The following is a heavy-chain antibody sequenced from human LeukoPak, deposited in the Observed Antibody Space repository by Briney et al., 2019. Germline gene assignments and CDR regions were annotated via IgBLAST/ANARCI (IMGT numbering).Heavy chain of an antibody. CDR2: INHSGST. CDR3: ARHRNDFWSGYLNY. Sequence: SETLSLTCAVSGGSFSGYYWSWIRQPPGKGLEWIGEINHSGSTNYNPSLKSRVTISVDTSKNQFSLKLSSVTAADTAVYYCARHRNDFWSGYLNYWGQGTLVTVSS. CDR1: GGSFSGYY. D-gene: IGHD3-3*01. J-gene: IGHJ4*02. V-gene: IGHV4-34*01.